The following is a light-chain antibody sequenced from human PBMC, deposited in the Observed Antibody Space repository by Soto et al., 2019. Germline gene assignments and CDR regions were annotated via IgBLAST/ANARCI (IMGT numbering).Light chain of an antibody. Sequence: SYELTQPLSVSVALGQTARITCGGNNIGSKNVHWYQQKPGQASVLVIYRDSNRPSGIPERFSGSNSGNTATLTIIRTQAGDEADYYCQVWDSSTVFGTGTKLTVL. CDR3: QVWDSSTV. CDR2: RDS. V-gene: IGLV3-9*01. CDR1: NIGSKN. J-gene: IGLJ1*01.